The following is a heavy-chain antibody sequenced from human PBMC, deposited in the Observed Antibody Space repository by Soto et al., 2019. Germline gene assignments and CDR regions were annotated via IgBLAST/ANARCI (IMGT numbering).Heavy chain of an antibody. CDR2: INPTTGGT. V-gene: IGHV1-2*02. D-gene: IGHD2-2*01. Sequence: QVQLVQSGAEVKKPGASVKVSCKASGYNFPGNYIHWVRQAPGQGLEWMALINPTTGGTTYAQKFQGRVTMTWDTSISTAYMDLSRLTSDDTAIYYCARGYCSSSGCSHYFDYWGQETLVTVSS. CDR1: GYNFPGNY. J-gene: IGHJ4*02. CDR3: ARGYCSSSGCSHYFDY.